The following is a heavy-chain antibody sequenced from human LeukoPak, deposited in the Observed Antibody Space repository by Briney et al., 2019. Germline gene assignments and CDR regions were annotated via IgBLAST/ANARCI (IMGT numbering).Heavy chain of an antibody. J-gene: IGHJ6*03. D-gene: IGHD6-19*01. CDR3: ARSSRVVAGVYYYYMDV. Sequence: SQTLSLTCAISGDSVSSNSAAWNWIRQSPSRGLEWLGRTYYRSKWYNDYAVSVKSRITINPDTSKNQFSLQLNSVTPEDTAVYYCARSSRVVAGVYYYYMDVWGKGTTVTISS. CDR1: GDSVSSNSAA. CDR2: TYYRSKWYN. V-gene: IGHV6-1*01.